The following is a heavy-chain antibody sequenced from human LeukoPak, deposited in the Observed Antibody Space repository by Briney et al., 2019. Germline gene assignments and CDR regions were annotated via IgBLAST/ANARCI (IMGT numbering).Heavy chain of an antibody. CDR2: IYHSGST. CDR1: GGSISRSIYY. D-gene: IGHD4-11*01. CDR3: ARKLTTVTSYYFDY. V-gene: IGHV4-39*07. J-gene: IGHJ4*02. Sequence: PSETLSLTCTVSGGSISRSIYYWYWIRQPPGKGLEWTGYIYHSGSTYYNPSLKSRVTISVDRSKNQFSLKLSSVTAADTAVYYCARKLTTVTSYYFDYWGQGTLVTVSS.